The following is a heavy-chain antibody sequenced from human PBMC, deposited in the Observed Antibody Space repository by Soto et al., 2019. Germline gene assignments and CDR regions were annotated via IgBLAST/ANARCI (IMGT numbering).Heavy chain of an antibody. D-gene: IGHD3-10*01. V-gene: IGHV3-33*01. CDR1: GFTFSSYG. Sequence: QPGGSLRLSCAASGFTFSSYGMHWVRQAPGKGLEWVAVIWYDGSNKYYADSVKGRFTISRDNSKNTLYLQMNSLRAEDTAVYYCARVTHCGSGSYPCPFDYWGQGTLVTVSS. CDR3: ARVTHCGSGSYPCPFDY. J-gene: IGHJ4*02. CDR2: IWYDGSNK.